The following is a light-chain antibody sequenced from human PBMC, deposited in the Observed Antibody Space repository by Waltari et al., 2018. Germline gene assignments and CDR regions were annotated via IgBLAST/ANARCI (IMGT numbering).Light chain of an antibody. J-gene: IGKJ1*01. CDR1: QGINNW. CDR2: GAS. Sequence: DIQMTQSPSSVSASVGDRVIITCRASQGINNWLAWYQQKPGKAPKLLIYGASVLQTGVPSRFSGTGSGTDFTLTINNLQPEDFATYFCQQGNSFPPTFGQGTKV. V-gene: IGKV1-12*01. CDR3: QQGNSFPPT.